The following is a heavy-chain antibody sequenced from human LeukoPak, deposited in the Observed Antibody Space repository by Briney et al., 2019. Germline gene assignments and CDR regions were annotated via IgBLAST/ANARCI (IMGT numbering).Heavy chain of an antibody. V-gene: IGHV3-7*01. Sequence: GGSLRLSCAASGFTFSDYYINWIRQAPGKGLEWVANIKQDGSEKYYVDSVKGRCTISRDNAKNSLYLQMNSLRAEDTAVYYCARLRGFDYWGQGTLVTVSS. CDR2: IKQDGSEK. CDR3: ARLRGFDY. CDR1: GFTFSDYY. J-gene: IGHJ4*02.